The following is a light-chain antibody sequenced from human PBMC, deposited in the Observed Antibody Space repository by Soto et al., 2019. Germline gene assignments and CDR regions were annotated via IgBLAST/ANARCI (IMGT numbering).Light chain of an antibody. Sequence: DIVMTQSPDSLAVSLGERATVNCKSSQSVLHRSSNKHFLAWYQQKPGQPPKLLISWASTRESGVPDRFSGSGSETDFALTISSLQAEDVAVYFFQQYYNTPWTFGQGTKVEIK. CDR1: QSVLHRSSNKHF. CDR3: QQYYNTPWT. J-gene: IGKJ1*01. CDR2: WAS. V-gene: IGKV4-1*01.